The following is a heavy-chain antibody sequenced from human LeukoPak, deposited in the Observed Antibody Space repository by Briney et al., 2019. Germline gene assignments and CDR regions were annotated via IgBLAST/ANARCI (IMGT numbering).Heavy chain of an antibody. J-gene: IGHJ4*02. Sequence: PAGPIRLYSADSGLTSCRYAMHWFRQAPGKELEWVAIISYDGSSKYYADSVKGRFTISRDNSKNTLYLQMNSLRAEDTAVYYCARNPYGDYYFDYWGQGTLVTVSS. V-gene: IGHV3-30-3*01. D-gene: IGHD4-17*01. CDR1: GLTSCRYA. CDR3: ARNPYGDYYFDY. CDR2: ISYDGSSK.